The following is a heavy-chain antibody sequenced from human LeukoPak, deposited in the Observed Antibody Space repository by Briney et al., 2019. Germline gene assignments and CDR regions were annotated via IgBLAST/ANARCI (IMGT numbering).Heavy chain of an antibody. CDR3: ARDHRLRYFDWSDFDY. CDR2: ISSSSFYT. Sequence: GGSLRLSCAASGFTFSDYYMSWIRQAPGKGLEWISYISSSSFYTSYADSVKGRFTISRDNTKNSLYLQMNSLRAEDTAVYYCARDHRLRYFDWSDFDYWGQGTLVTVSS. J-gene: IGHJ4*02. D-gene: IGHD3-9*01. V-gene: IGHV3-11*06. CDR1: GFTFSDYY.